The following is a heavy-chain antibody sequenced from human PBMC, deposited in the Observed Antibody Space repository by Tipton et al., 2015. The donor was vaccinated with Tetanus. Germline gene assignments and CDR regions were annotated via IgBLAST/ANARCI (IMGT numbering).Heavy chain of an antibody. CDR2: IVVGSGNT. CDR1: GFTFSSSG. V-gene: IGHV1-58*01. Sequence: QSGPEVKKPGTSVKVSCKASGFTFSSSGVQWVRQARGQRLEWIGWIVVGSGNTNYAQKFQERVTITRDMSTSTAYMELSSLRSEDTAVYYCAAVPYGDSRYYFDYWGQGTPVTVSS. D-gene: IGHD4-17*01. J-gene: IGHJ4*02. CDR3: AAVPYGDSRYYFDY.